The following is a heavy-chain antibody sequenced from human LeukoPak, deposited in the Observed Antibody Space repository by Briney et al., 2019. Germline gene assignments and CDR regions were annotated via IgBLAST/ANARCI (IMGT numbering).Heavy chain of an antibody. CDR3: AREEPDYYDSSGPPSRLYYFDY. J-gene: IGHJ4*02. V-gene: IGHV4-30-4*01. D-gene: IGHD3-22*01. CDR2: IYYSGST. Sequence: SQTLSLTCTVSGGSISSGDYYWSWIRQPPGKGLEWIGYIYYSGSTYYNPSLKSRVTISVDTSKNQFSLKLSSVTAADTAVYYCAREEPDYYDSSGPPSRLYYFDYWGQGTLVTVSS. CDR1: GGSISSGDYY.